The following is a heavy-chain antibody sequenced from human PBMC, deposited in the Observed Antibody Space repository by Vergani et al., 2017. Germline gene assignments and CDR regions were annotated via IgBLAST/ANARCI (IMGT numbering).Heavy chain of an antibody. V-gene: IGHV3-48*04. CDR1: GFTFSSYA. CDR2: ISSSGSTI. Sequence: EVQLVESGGGLVQPGGSLRLSCAASGFTFSSYAMKWVRQAPGKGLEWVSYISSSGSTIYYADSVKGRFTISRDNAKNTLYLQMNGLRAEDTAVYYCARVGDDYGDYGAFDIWGQGTMVTVSS. J-gene: IGHJ3*02. D-gene: IGHD4-17*01. CDR3: ARVGDDYGDYGAFDI.